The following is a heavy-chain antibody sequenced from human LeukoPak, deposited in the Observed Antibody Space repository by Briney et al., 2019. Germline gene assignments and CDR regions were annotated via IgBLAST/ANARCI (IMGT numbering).Heavy chain of an antibody. CDR2: IYYSGST. D-gene: IGHD2-15*01. V-gene: IGHV4-59*12. Sequence: SETLSLTCTVSGGSMSPYHWGWIRQPPGKGLEWTGYIYYSGSTNYNPSLKSRVTISVDTSKNQFSLKLSSVTAADTAVYYCARGRPIVVVVAATPTAFDFDYWGQGTLATVSS. CDR3: ARGRPIVVVVAATPTAFDFDY. CDR1: GGSMSPYH. J-gene: IGHJ4*02.